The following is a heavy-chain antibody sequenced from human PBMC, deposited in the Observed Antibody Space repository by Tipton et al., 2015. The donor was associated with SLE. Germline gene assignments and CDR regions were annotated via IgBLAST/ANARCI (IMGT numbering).Heavy chain of an antibody. CDR3: ATDYYDSSGYPTFFDY. CDR2: ISSSGGTI. J-gene: IGHJ4*02. CDR1: GFTFSSYE. V-gene: IGHV3-48*03. Sequence: GSLRLSCAASGFTFSSYEMNWVRRAPGKGLEWVSYISSSGGTIYYADSVKGRFTISRDNGKNSLYLQMNSLRAEDTAVYYCATDYYDSSGYPTFFDYWGQGTLVTVSS. D-gene: IGHD3-22*01.